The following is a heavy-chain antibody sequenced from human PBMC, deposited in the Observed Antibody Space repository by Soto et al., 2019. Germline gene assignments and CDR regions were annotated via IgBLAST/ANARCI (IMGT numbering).Heavy chain of an antibody. CDR1: GYVFNHYG. J-gene: IGHJ4*02. Sequence: QVQLVESGGGVVQPGRSMRLSCAASGYVFNHYGLHWVRQAPGKGLEWLTLTSYDGSNKQYADSVKGRFNISTDDSKSTVYLQVTSLRVDDTAVYYCASWGGSSSSWGYIDHVSQGSVVTVSS. CDR3: ASWGGSSSSWGYIDH. CDR2: TSYDGSNK. D-gene: IGHD3-10*01. V-gene: IGHV3-33*01.